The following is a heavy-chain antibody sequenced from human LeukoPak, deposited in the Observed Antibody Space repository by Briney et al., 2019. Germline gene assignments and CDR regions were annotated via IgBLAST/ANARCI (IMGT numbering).Heavy chain of an antibody. CDR2: ISSSSSYI. CDR1: GFTFSSYS. CDR3: ARSFRLDAFDI. Sequence: GGSLRLSCAASGFTFSSYSMNWVRQAPGKGLEWVSSISSSSSYIYYADSVKGRFTISRDNAKFSLYLQMSSLRAEDTAVYYCARSFRLDAFDIWGQGTMVTVSS. J-gene: IGHJ3*02. D-gene: IGHD6-13*01. V-gene: IGHV3-21*01.